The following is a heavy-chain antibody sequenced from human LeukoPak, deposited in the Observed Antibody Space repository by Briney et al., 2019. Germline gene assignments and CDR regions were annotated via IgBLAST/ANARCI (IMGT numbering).Heavy chain of an antibody. V-gene: IGHV1-69*13. J-gene: IGHJ4*02. CDR2: IIPIFGTA. CDR1: GGTFSSYA. D-gene: IGHD3-9*01. CDR3: ARRTRYFDWWNF. Sequence: ASVKVSCKASGGTFSSYAISWVRQAPGQGLEWMGGIIPIFGTANYAQKFQGRVTITADESTSTAYMELSSLRSEDTAVYYCARRTRYFDWWNFWGQGTLVTVSS.